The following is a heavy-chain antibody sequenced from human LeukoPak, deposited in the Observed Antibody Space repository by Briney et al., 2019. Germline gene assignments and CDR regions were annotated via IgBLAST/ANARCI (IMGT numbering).Heavy chain of an antibody. Sequence: WETLSLTCAVYGGSCDDYYCSWIRQPPGKGLEWVGEIHPHGIFYYNSSLMSRVTISIDTSKTQFSLRLTSVTATDTAFYYCARGRDRSKAGDHWGPGSLVTVSS. CDR1: GGSCDDYY. J-gene: IGHJ4*02. CDR3: ARGRDRSKAGDH. V-gene: IGHV4-34*01. CDR2: IHPHGIF. D-gene: IGHD5-24*01.